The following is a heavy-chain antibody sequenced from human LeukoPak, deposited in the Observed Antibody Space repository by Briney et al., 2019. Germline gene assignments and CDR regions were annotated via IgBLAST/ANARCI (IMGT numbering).Heavy chain of an antibody. CDR3: ARDGTAGELFDY. CDR2: MNPNSGNT. V-gene: IGHV1-8*02. D-gene: IGHD3-10*01. J-gene: IGHJ4*02. CDR1: GYTFTSYD. Sequence: GASVKVSCKASGYTFTSYDINWVRQATGQGLEWMGWMNPNSGNTGYAQKFQGRVTMTRDTSTRTVYMELSSLRSEDTAVYYCARDGTAGELFDYWGQGTLVTVSS.